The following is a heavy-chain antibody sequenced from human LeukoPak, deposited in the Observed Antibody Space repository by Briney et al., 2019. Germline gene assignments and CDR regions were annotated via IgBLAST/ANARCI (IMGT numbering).Heavy chain of an antibody. CDR3: ARRGYCSSGSCEYFHF. D-gene: IGHD2-2*01. Sequence: GESLKISCKGSGYRFTSYWIGWVRQMPGKGLEWMGFIYPGDSDTRYSPSFQGQVTISADNSTKTAYLQWSSLKASDTAMYYCARRGYCSSGSCEYFHFWGQGTLVTVSS. CDR2: IYPGDSDT. CDR1: GYRFTSYW. V-gene: IGHV5-51*01. J-gene: IGHJ1*01.